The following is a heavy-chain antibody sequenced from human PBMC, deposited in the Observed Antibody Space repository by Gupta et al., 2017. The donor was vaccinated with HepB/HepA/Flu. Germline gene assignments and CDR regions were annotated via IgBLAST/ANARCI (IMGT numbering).Heavy chain of an antibody. D-gene: IGHD3-9*01. CDR2: ISGSGSST. V-gene: IGHV3-23*01. CDR3: AKGRSDWFFDC. Sequence: EVQLLESGGGLVQPGGSLRLSCAASGFPFSTYAMSWVRQAPGKGLECVSTISGSGSSTYYADSVKGRFTISRDNSKNTLYLQMNSLRAEDTAVYYCAKGRSDWFFDCWGQGTLVTVSS. J-gene: IGHJ4*02. CDR1: GFPFSTYA.